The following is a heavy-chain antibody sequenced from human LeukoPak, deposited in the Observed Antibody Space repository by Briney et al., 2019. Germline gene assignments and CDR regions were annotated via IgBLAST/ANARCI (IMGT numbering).Heavy chain of an antibody. Sequence: SVKVSCKASGGTFSSYAISWVRQAPGQGLEWLGGIIPIFGTANYAQKFQGRVTITTDESTSTAYMELSSLRSEDTAVYYCARPYLQYCGGDCSFGYWGQGTLVTVSS. D-gene: IGHD2-21*02. J-gene: IGHJ4*02. CDR1: GGTFSSYA. CDR3: ARPYLQYCGGDCSFGY. CDR2: IIPIFGTA. V-gene: IGHV1-69*05.